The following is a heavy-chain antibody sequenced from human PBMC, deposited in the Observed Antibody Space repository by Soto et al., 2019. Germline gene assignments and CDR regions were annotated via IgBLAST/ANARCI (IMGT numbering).Heavy chain of an antibody. J-gene: IGHJ5*02. CDR2: ISGSGGST. CDR1: GFTSSSYA. CDR3: AKDLEDILTGYWFDP. V-gene: IGHV3-23*01. D-gene: IGHD3-9*01. Sequence: EVQLLESGGGLVQPGGSLRLSCAASGFTSSSYAMSWVRQAPGKGLEWVSAISGSGGSTYYADSVKGRFTISRDNSKNTLYLQMNSLRAEDTAVYYCAKDLEDILTGYWFDPWGQGTLVTVSS.